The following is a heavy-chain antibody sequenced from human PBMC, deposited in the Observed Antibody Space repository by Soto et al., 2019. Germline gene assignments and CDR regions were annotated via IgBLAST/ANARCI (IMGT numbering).Heavy chain of an antibody. V-gene: IGHV4-59*01. CDR1: GGSISSYY. Sequence: SETLSLTCTVSGGSISSYYWSWIRQPPGKGLEWIGYIYYSGSTNYNPSLKSRVTISVDTSKNQLSLKLSSVTAADTAVYYCARFDYDILTGYYNPWFDPWGQGTLVTVSS. CDR3: ARFDYDILTGYYNPWFDP. J-gene: IGHJ5*02. CDR2: IYYSGST. D-gene: IGHD3-9*01.